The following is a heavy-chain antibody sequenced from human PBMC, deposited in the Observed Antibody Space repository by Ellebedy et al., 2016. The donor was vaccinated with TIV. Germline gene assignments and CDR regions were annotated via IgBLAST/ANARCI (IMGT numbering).Heavy chain of an antibody. CDR3: GKELDVLTGYDF. D-gene: IGHD3-9*01. J-gene: IGHJ4*02. Sequence: GESLKISCAASGFTFEDYVMHWIRHPPGKGLEWVTVIGWDGTMTYHADSVKGRFTVSRDNKKNLLYLQMNSLKTEDTAVYYCGKELDVLTGYDFWGQGTLVTVSS. CDR2: IGWDGTMT. CDR1: GFTFEDYV. V-gene: IGHV3-43*01.